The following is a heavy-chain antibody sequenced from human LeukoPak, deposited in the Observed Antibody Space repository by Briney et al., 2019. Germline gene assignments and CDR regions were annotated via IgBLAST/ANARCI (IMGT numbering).Heavy chain of an antibody. V-gene: IGHV4-4*07. Sequence: SETLSLTCTVAGGSISSYYWSWIRQPAGKGLEWIGRIYTSGSTNYNASLKSRVSMSVDTSKNQFSLKLSSVTAADTAVFYCARENSGSYREFDYWGQGTLVTVSS. J-gene: IGHJ4*02. CDR2: IYTSGST. CDR1: GGSISSYY. CDR3: ARENSGSYREFDY. D-gene: IGHD1-26*01.